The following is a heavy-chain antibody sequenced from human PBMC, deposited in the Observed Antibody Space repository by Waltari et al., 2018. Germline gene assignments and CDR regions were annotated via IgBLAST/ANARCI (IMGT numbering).Heavy chain of an antibody. CDR3: ATLELDRSVVVPAAIPIDY. CDR2: VDPEDGET. J-gene: IGHJ4*02. D-gene: IGHD2-2*01. CDR1: GYTFTDYY. Sequence: EVQLVQSGAEVKKPGATVKISCKASGYTFTDYYMHWVQQAPGKGLEWMGRVDPEDGETIYAEKFQGRVTITADTSTDTAYMELSSLRAEDTAVYYCATLELDRSVVVPAAIPIDYWGQGTLVTVSS. V-gene: IGHV1-69-2*01.